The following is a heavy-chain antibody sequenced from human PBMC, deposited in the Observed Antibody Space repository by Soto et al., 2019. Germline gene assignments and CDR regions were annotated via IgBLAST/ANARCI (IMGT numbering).Heavy chain of an antibody. Sequence: PSETLSLTCTLSGGSISSSSYYWGWIRQPPGKGLEWIGSIYYSGSTYYNPSLKSRVTISVDTSKNQFSLKLSSVIAADTAVYYCAGVKVTMVRGYMDVWGKGTTVTVSS. CDR2: IYYSGST. CDR3: AGVKVTMVRGYMDV. CDR1: GGSISSSSYY. J-gene: IGHJ6*03. D-gene: IGHD3-10*01. V-gene: IGHV4-39*01.